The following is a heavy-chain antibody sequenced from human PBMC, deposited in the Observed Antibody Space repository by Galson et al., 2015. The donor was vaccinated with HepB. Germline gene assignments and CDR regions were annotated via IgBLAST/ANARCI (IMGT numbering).Heavy chain of an antibody. Sequence: SLRLSCAASGFSFRNYAMHWVRQAPGKGLDWVAVLSYDETKTYYADSVKGRFTISRDKNSLFLQMNSLRPEDTALYYCAKEDGGFNFDPWGQGTLVTVSS. CDR3: AKEDGGFNFDP. J-gene: IGHJ5*02. CDR1: GFSFRNYA. CDR2: LSYDETKT. D-gene: IGHD2-15*01. V-gene: IGHV3-30-3*01.